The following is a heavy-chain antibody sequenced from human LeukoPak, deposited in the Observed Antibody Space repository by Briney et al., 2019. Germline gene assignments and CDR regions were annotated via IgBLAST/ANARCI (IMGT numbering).Heavy chain of an antibody. Sequence: GASVKVSCKASGYTFTGYYMHWVRQAPGQGLEWMGRINPNSGGTNYAQKFQGRVTMTRDTSISTAYMELSRLRSDDTAVYYCARENGYSSVWYFYWGQGTLVTVSS. J-gene: IGHJ4*02. V-gene: IGHV1-2*06. CDR3: ARENGYSSVWYFY. CDR1: GYTFTGYY. CDR2: INPNSGGT. D-gene: IGHD6-19*01.